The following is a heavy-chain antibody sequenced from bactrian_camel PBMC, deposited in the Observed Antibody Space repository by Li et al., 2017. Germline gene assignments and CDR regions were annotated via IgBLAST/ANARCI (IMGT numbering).Heavy chain of an antibody. CDR3: ALQRSNGASYCYLDPVWEYAY. D-gene: IGHD2*01. V-gene: IGHV3S44*01. CDR1: GYVFSGYC. J-gene: IGHJ4*01. Sequence: DVQLVESGGDSVQTGGSLKLSCKASGYVFSGYCMGWFPQVPGQEHEGVASIDGDGNPTYGDSVKGRFTISRDNRNNSLYLQINNLKPEDTAMYYCALQRSNGASYCYLDPVWEYAYWGQGTQVTVS. CDR2: SIDGDGNP.